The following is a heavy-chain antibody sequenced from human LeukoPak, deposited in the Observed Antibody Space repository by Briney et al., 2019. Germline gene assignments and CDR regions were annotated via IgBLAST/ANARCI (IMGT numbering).Heavy chain of an antibody. Sequence: PSGTLSLTCAVSGGSITSSNWWSWVRQPPGKGLEWIGEIFHSGSTNYNPSLKSRLTISVDRTKNQFSLKLSSVTAADTAVYYCRITFGGVIVDQIDYWGQGTLVTVSS. CDR2: IFHSGST. V-gene: IGHV4-4*02. J-gene: IGHJ4*02. CDR3: RITFGGVIVDQIDY. D-gene: IGHD3-16*02. CDR1: GGSITSSNW.